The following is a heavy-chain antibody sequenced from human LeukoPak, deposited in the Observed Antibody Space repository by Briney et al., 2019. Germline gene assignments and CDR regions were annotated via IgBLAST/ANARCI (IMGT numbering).Heavy chain of an antibody. V-gene: IGHV3-30*18. J-gene: IGHJ4*02. Sequence: GGSLRLSCAASGFTFSSYGMQWVRQPPGKGLEWVAVISYDGNDKYYADSVKGRFTISRDNSKNTLYLQMHSLRADDTAVFYCAKENFIITVTPLPVRDWGQGTLVTVSS. CDR3: AKENFIITVTPLPVRD. CDR2: ISYDGNDK. D-gene: IGHD4-11*01. CDR1: GFTFSSYG.